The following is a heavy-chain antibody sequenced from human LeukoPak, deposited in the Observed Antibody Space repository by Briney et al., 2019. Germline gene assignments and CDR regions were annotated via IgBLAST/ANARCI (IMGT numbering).Heavy chain of an antibody. CDR1: GFTFSSYW. CDR2: INSDGSST. D-gene: IGHD2-15*01. V-gene: IGHV3-74*01. CDR3: ARGYCSGGSCYRY. Sequence: GGSLRLSCVVSGFTFSSYWMHWVRQAPGKGLVWVSRINSDGSSTSYADSVKGRFTISRDNAKNTLYLQMNSLRAEDTAVYYCARGYCSGGSCYRYWGQGTLVTVSS. J-gene: IGHJ4*02.